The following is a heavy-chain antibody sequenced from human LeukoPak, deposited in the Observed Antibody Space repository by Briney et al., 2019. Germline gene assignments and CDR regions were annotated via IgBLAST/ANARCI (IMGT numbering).Heavy chain of an antibody. D-gene: IGHD6-13*01. J-gene: IGHJ6*02. Sequence: SETLSLTCTVSGGSISSSSYYWGWIRQPPGKGLEWIGSIYYSGSTYYNPSLKSQVTISVDTSKNQFSLKLSSVTAADTAVYYCARQVGSSSWEHYYYYGMDVWGQGTTVTVSS. CDR1: GGSISSSSYY. V-gene: IGHV4-39*01. CDR2: IYYSGST. CDR3: ARQVGSSSWEHYYYYGMDV.